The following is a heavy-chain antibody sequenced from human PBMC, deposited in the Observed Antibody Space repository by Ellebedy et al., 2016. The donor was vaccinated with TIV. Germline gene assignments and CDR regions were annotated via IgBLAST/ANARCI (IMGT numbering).Heavy chain of an antibody. CDR1: GASISSYY. D-gene: IGHD3-10*01. CDR2: IYYNGST. Sequence: MPSETLSLTCTVSGASISSYYWSWIRQPPGKGLEWIGYIYYNGSTKYNPSLKSRVTISLDPSKNHFSLKLSSVTAADTAVYYCSRVRITMVRGDFPLPLIDPWGQGTLVTVSS. J-gene: IGHJ5*02. CDR3: SRVRITMVRGDFPLPLIDP. V-gene: IGHV4-59*01.